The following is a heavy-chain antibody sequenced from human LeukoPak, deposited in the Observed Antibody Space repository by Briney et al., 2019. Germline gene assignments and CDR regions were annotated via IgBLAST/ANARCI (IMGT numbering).Heavy chain of an antibody. CDR2: LYYSGGT. V-gene: IGHV4-59*08. Sequence: SETLSLTCTVPGGSITGYYWSWIRQPPGKGLEWIGYLYYSGGTDYNRSLKSRVTMSVDTSKNRFSLKLRFVTAADTAVYYCARRADYFSTTGYDKFDYWGQGSLVTVSS. CDR3: ARRADYFSTTGYDKFDY. CDR1: GGSITGYY. J-gene: IGHJ4*02. D-gene: IGHD3-9*01.